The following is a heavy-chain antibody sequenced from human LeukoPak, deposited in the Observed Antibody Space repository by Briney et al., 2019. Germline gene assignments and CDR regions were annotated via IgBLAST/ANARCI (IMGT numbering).Heavy chain of an antibody. CDR1: GASISSYY. D-gene: IGHD3-22*01. J-gene: IGHJ4*02. Sequence: SETLSLTRTVSGASISSYYWSWIRQPPGKGLEWIAYIFYSGSTNYNPSLKSRVTISVDTSKNQFSLKVNSVTAADTAVYYCARIANSGYYLFDYWGQGTLVTVSS. CDR3: ARIANSGYYLFDY. CDR2: IFYSGST. V-gene: IGHV4-59*01.